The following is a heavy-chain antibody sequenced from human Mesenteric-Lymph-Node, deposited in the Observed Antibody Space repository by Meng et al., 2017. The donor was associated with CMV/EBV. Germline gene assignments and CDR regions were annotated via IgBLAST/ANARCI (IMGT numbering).Heavy chain of an antibody. D-gene: IGHD3-10*01. CDR2: ISSSSSYI. V-gene: IGHV3-21*01. J-gene: IGHJ4*02. CDR3: ARDSPWGYGFGESY. Sequence: GESLKISCAASGFTFSSYSMNWVRQAPGKGLEWVSSISSSSSYIYYADSVKGRFTISRDNAKNSLYLQMNSLRAEDTAVYYCARDSPWGYGFGESYWGPGTLVTVSS. CDR1: GFTFSSYS.